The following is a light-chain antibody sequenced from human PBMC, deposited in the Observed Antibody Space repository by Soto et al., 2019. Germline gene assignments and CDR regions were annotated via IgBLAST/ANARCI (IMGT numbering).Light chain of an antibody. CDR2: DAS. CDR3: QKRSNWPPT. Sequence: EIVLTQSPATLSLSPGERATLSCGASQSVSSYLAWYQQKPSQAPRLLIYDASNRATGIPARFSGSGSGTDFTLTISSLEPEDFAVYYCQKRSNWPPTFGQGTRLEIK. J-gene: IGKJ5*01. V-gene: IGKV3-11*01. CDR1: QSVSSY.